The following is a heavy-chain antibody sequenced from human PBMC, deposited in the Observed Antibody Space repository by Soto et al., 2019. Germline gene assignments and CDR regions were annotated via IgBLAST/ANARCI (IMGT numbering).Heavy chain of an antibody. CDR1: GFTFSSYG. Sequence: QVQLVESGGGVVQPGRSLRLSCAASGFTFSSYGMHWVRQAPGKGLEWVAVIWYDGSNKYYADYVKGRFTISRDKSNNTLYLQMNSLRAEDTAVYYFARAGLTTEEPFHYWGQGTLGPVSP. V-gene: IGHV3-33*01. CDR2: IWYDGSNK. J-gene: IGHJ4*02. D-gene: IGHD4-4*01. CDR3: ARAGLTTEEPFHY.